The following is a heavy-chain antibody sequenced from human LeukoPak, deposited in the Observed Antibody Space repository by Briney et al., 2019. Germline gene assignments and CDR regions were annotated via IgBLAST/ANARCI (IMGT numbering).Heavy chain of an antibody. CDR3: ASDYGDYPIYYYYGMDV. CDR1: GFTFSSYG. Sequence: PGGSLRLSCAASGFTFSSYGMHWVRQAPGKGLEWVAVIWYDGSNKYYADSVKGRFTISRDNSKNTLYLQMNSLRAGDTAVYYCASDYGDYPIYYYYGMDVWGQGTTVTVSS. CDR2: IWYDGSNK. J-gene: IGHJ6*02. D-gene: IGHD4-17*01. V-gene: IGHV3-33*01.